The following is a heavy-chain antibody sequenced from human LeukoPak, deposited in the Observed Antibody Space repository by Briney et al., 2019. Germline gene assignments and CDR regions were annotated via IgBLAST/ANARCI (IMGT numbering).Heavy chain of an antibody. D-gene: IGHD2-21*01. V-gene: IGHV3-33*01. CDR3: ASDIAYFDY. Sequence: QPGGSLTLSCAASGFNFSSYGMQWLRQAPGKGLEWVAVIWYDGSNKYYADSVKGRFTISRDNSKNTLYLQMKSLRAEDTAVYYCASDIAYFDYWGQGTLVTVSS. J-gene: IGHJ4*02. CDR2: IWYDGSNK. CDR1: GFNFSSYG.